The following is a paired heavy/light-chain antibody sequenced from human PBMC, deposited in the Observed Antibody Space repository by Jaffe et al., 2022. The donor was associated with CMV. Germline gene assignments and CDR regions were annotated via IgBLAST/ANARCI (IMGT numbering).Heavy chain of an antibody. Sequence: QVQLVQSGAEVRKPGASVKVPCKASAYTFDNSYYIHWVRRAPGQGLEWMGIIDPSGGTTSYAPKFQDRVTLTRDTSTNTVYLDLSSLTSDDTAIYFCATSIGVTAKSFDYWGQGILVTVSS. J-gene: IGHJ4*02. D-gene: IGHD2-21*02. CDR1: AYTFDNSYY. CDR3: ATSIGVTAKSFDY. CDR2: IDPSGGTT. V-gene: IGHV1-46*02.
Light chain of an antibody. CDR1: TTYVGTFDY. CDR3: CSYAGNYIWV. J-gene: IGLJ3*02. V-gene: IGLV2-11*01. Sequence: QSALTQPRSVSGSPGQSVTISCTTTTTYVGTFDYVSWFQLHPGKAPKLMMHGVSQRPSGVADRFSGSLSGNTASLTISGLQAEDEAEYYCCSYAGNYIWVFGGGTKVTVL. CDR2: GVS.